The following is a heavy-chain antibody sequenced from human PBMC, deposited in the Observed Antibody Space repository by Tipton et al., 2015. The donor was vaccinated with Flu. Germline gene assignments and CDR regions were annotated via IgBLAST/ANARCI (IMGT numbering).Heavy chain of an antibody. D-gene: IGHD3-22*01. V-gene: IGHV4-61*02. CDR2: IYTSGST. J-gene: IGHJ3*02. CDR1: GGSISSGSYY. Sequence: TLSLTCTVSGGSISSGSYYWSWIPQPAGKGLEWIGRIYTSGSTNYNPSLKSRVTISVDTSKNQFSLKLSSVTAADTAVYYCARGVIYYDSSGPITDAFDIWGQGTMVTVSS. CDR3: ARGVIYYDSSGPITDAFDI.